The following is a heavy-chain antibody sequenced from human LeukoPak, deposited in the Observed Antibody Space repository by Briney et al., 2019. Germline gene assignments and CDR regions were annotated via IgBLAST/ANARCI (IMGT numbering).Heavy chain of an antibody. J-gene: IGHJ6*02. CDR2: IRYDGSNK. Sequence: PGGSLRLSCAASGFTFSSYGMHWVRQAPGKGLEWVAFIRYDGSNKYYADSVKGRFTISRDNSKDTLYLQMNSLRAEDTAVYYCAKGPSSSWDKYYYYYYGMDVWGQGTTVTVSS. CDR3: AKGPSSSWDKYYYYYYGMDV. D-gene: IGHD6-13*01. V-gene: IGHV3-30*02. CDR1: GFTFSSYG.